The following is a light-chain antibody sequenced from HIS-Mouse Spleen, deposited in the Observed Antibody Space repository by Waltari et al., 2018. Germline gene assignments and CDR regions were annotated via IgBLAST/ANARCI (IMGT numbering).Light chain of an antibody. CDR1: ALPKKY. V-gene: IGLV3-10*01. J-gene: IGLJ2*01. CDR3: YSTDSSGNHRV. Sequence: SYELTQPPSVSVSPGQTARITCSGDALPKKYAYWYQQKSGQAPVLVIYGDSKRPSGIPDGFSGSSSGTMATLTISGAQVEDEADYYCYSTDSSGNHRVFGGGTKLTVL. CDR2: GDS.